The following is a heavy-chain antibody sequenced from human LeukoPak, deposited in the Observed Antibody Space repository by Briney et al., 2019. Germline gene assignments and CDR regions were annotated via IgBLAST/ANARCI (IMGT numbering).Heavy chain of an antibody. CDR3: ATSQGSWPDYFDY. J-gene: IGHJ4*02. D-gene: IGHD6-13*01. Sequence: GGSLRLSCAASGFTFSYYGMHWVRQAPGKGLEWMSFIRYDGSDEYYADSVKGRFTISRDNSKNTLDLQMNSLRAEDTAVYYCATSQGSWPDYFDYWGQGTLVTVSS. CDR2: IRYDGSDE. CDR1: GFTFSYYG. V-gene: IGHV3-30*02.